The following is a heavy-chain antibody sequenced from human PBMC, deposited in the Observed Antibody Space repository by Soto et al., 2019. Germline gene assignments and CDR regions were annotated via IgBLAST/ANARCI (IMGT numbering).Heavy chain of an antibody. D-gene: IGHD5-18*01. CDR1: GFTFSSYA. Sequence: GGSLRLSCAASGFTFSSYAMHWVRQAPGKGLEWVAVISYDGSNKYYADSVKGRFTISRDNSKNTLYLQMNSLRAEDTAVYYCARDPGTAMAPAGMDVWGRGTTVTVSS. J-gene: IGHJ6*02. V-gene: IGHV3-30-3*01. CDR3: ARDPGTAMAPAGMDV. CDR2: ISYDGSNK.